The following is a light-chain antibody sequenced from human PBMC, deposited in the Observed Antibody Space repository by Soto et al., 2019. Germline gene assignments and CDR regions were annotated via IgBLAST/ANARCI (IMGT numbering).Light chain of an antibody. CDR1: QSVSSY. CDR3: QQRSNWLSLT. V-gene: IGKV3-11*01. J-gene: IGKJ4*01. Sequence: EIVLPQSPATLSLSPGERDTLSCRASQSVSSYLAWYQQKPGQAPRLLIYDASNRATGIPARFSGSGSGTDFTLTISSLEPEDFAVYYCQQRSNWLSLTFGGGTKVEIK. CDR2: DAS.